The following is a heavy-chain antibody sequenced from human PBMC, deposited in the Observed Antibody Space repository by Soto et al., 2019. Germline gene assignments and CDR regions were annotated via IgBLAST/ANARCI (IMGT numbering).Heavy chain of an antibody. CDR1: GFSLRDNGVG. CDR3: AHRLTWDAFDI. D-gene: IGHD1-26*01. CDR2: IYWDDEK. V-gene: IGHV2-5*02. J-gene: IGHJ3*02. Sequence: QITLKESGPTLVKRTQTLTLTCTFSGFSLRDNGVGVGWIRQPPGKALEWLALIYWDDEKIYSPSLKTRLTITKDTSKNQVLLTMTNMDPVDTATYYCAHRLTWDAFDIWGQGTMVTVSS.